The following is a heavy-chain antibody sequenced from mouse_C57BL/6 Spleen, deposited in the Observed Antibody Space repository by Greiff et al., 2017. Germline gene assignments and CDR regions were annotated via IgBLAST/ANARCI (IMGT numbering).Heavy chain of an antibody. CDR3: TTVYYYGSSYGWCFDV. CDR2: IDPEDGGT. J-gene: IGHJ1*03. Sequence: VQLQQSGAELVRPGASVKLSCTASGFNIKDYYMHWVKQRPEQGLEWIGRIDPEDGGTEYAPKFQGKATMTADTSSNTAYLQLSSLTSEDTAVYYCTTVYYYGSSYGWCFDVWGTGTTVTVSS. D-gene: IGHD1-1*01. V-gene: IGHV14-1*01. CDR1: GFNIKDYY.